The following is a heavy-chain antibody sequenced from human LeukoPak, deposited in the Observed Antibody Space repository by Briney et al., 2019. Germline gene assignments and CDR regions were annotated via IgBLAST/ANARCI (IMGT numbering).Heavy chain of an antibody. J-gene: IGHJ5*02. D-gene: IGHD2-21*02. CDR3: ARVTAQTLTTYGFDP. CDR1: GGSISGYY. CDR2: ISYTGNT. Sequence: SETLSLTCTVSGGSISGYYCWIRQPPGKGLEWIGYISYTGNTNYIPSLKSRVTMSVDTSKNQLSLDLSSVTAADTAVYYCARVTAQTLTTYGFDPWGQGTLVTVSS. V-gene: IGHV4-59*01.